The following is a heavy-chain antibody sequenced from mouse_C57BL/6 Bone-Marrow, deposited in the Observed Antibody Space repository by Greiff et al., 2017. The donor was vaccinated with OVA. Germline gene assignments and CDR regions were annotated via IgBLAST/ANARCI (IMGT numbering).Heavy chain of an antibody. J-gene: IGHJ3*01. CDR2: ISSGSSPI. Sequence: EVQLQQSGGGLVKPGGSLKLSCAASGFTFSDYGMHWVRQAPEKGLEWVAYISSGSSPIYYADTVKGRFTISRDNAKNTLFLQMTSLRSEDTAMYYCARTAYWGQGTLVTVSA. CDR1: GFTFSDYG. V-gene: IGHV5-17*01. CDR3: ARTAY.